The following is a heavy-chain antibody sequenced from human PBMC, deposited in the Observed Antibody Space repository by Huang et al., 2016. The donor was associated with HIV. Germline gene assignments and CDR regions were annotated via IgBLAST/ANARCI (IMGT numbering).Heavy chain of an antibody. CDR2: ISTQNSNT. CDR3: ARALYGEAFDL. D-gene: IGHD3-10*01. CDR1: GYTFTKIE. Sequence: QVQLVQSGVEVKRPGASVKVSCKASGYTFTKIEIAWVRQAPGQGLEWMGWISTQNSNTNFAQKVEGRVTLTTDTSTNTTYMELRNLESDDTAVYFCARALYGEAFDLWGQGTLVTVSS. J-gene: IGHJ4*02. V-gene: IGHV1-18*04.